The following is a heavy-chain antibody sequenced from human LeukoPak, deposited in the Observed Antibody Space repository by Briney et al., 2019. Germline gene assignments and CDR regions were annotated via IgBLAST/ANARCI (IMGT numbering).Heavy chain of an antibody. V-gene: IGHV4-31*03. CDR1: GDSIRGGNYY. Sequence: SETLSLTCIVSGDSIRGGNYYWTWIRQRPGKGLEWIGYIYYSGRTNYNPSLRSRVLMSLDTSKNQFSLKLSSVTAADTAVYYCARPYNNYYFGCWGQGILVTVSS. J-gene: IGHJ4*02. D-gene: IGHD4-11*01. CDR3: ARPYNNYYFGC. CDR2: IYYSGRT.